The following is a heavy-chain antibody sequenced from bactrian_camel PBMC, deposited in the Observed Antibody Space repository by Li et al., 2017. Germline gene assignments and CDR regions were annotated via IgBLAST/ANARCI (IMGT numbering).Heavy chain of an antibody. D-gene: IGHD1*01. J-gene: IGHJ4*01. CDR2: INSADGST. Sequence: DVQLVESGGGLVQPGGSLRLSCAASGFSFSSYDMNWVRQAPGKGLEWVSGINSADGSTFYADSVAGRFTISQDNSKNTLSLQMNSLKPEDTAMYWCTKGFVDDAGQGTQVTVS. V-gene: IGHV3S40*01. CDR1: GFSFSSYD.